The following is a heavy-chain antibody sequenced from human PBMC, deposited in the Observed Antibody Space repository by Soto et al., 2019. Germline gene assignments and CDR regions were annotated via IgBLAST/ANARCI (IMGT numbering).Heavy chain of an antibody. V-gene: IGHV4-31*03. CDR3: AREAVSTYAFDI. J-gene: IGHJ3*02. D-gene: IGHD4-4*01. CDR2: IYYSGST. Sequence: QVQLQESGPGLVKPSQTLSLTCTVSGGSISSGGYYWSWIRQHPGKGLEWIGYIYYSGSTYYNPSLKSRXXIXVXXSKNQFSLKLSSVTAADTAVYYCAREAVSTYAFDIWGQGTMVTVSS. CDR1: GGSISSGGYY.